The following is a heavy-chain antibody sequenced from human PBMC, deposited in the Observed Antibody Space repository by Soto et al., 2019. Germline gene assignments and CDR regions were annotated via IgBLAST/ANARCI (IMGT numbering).Heavy chain of an antibody. Sequence: QVTLKESGPVLVKPTETLTLRCTVSGLSITDSEMGVSWIRQPPGKALEWLAHIDSSGEKSYRTFLKSGRTISKDTSKSQIVLSMTNMDPADTATYYCARRHLAVAVSPWFDPWGQGILVTVSS. CDR3: ARRHLAVAVSPWFDP. V-gene: IGHV2-26*01. J-gene: IGHJ5*02. D-gene: IGHD3-16*01. CDR2: IDSSGEK. CDR1: GLSITDSEMG.